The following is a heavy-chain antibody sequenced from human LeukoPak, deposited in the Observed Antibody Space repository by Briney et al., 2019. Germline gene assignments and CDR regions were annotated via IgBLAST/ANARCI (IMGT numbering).Heavy chain of an antibody. CDR3: ARVAAADDAFDI. J-gene: IGHJ3*02. CDR1: GGSISSYY. Sequence: SETLSLTCTVSGGSISSYYWSWIRQPPGKGLEWIGYIYYSGSTNYNPSLKSRVTISVDTSKNQFSLKLSSVTAADTAVYYCARVAAADDAFDIWGQGTMVTVSS. CDR2: IYYSGST. V-gene: IGHV4-59*01. D-gene: IGHD6-13*01.